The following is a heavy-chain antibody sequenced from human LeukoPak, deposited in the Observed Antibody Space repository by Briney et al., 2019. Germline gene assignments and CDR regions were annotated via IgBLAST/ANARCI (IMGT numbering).Heavy chain of an antibody. Sequence: GGSLRLSCAASGFTFDDYAMHWVRQAPGKGLEWVSLISWDGGSTYYADSVKGRFTTSRDNSKNSLYLQMNSLRTEDTALYYCAKGKNTGSYLSHVDYWGQGTLVTVSS. CDR1: GFTFDDYA. CDR2: ISWDGGST. D-gene: IGHD3-10*01. CDR3: AKGKNTGSYLSHVDY. V-gene: IGHV3-43D*03. J-gene: IGHJ4*02.